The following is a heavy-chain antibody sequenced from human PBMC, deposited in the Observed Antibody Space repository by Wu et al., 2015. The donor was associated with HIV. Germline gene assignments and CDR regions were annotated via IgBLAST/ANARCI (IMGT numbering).Heavy chain of an antibody. CDR1: GYSFNTYG. V-gene: IGHV1-18*01. CDR2: ITIYNDDT. J-gene: IGHJ4*02. Sequence: QVQLVQSGVEVKKAGASVKVSCTASGYSFNTYGISWVRQAPGQGLEWMGWITIYNDDTNYARKFQDRVTMTTDTSTNTAYMELRSLRSGDTAVYYCARAISTPDDYVTTQSPYYFDYWGQGTLVTVSS. CDR3: ARAISTPDDYVTTQSPYYFDY. D-gene: IGHD4-17*01.